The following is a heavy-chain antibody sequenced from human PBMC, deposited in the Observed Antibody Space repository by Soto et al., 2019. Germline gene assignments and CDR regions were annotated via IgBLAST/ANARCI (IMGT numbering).Heavy chain of an antibody. J-gene: IGHJ1*01. CDR2: IVGNGGAT. D-gene: IGHD3-3*01. CDR1: GFTFSTFA. V-gene: IGHV3-23*01. Sequence: EVQLLESGGDLVRPGGSLRLSCAASGFTFSTFAMTWVRQAPGKGLEWVSAIVGNGGATFYADSVKGRFSISRDNSKNTLFLQMSSLRPEDTAVYYCATDFYRDSESSWGQGTLVVVSS. CDR3: ATDFYRDSESS.